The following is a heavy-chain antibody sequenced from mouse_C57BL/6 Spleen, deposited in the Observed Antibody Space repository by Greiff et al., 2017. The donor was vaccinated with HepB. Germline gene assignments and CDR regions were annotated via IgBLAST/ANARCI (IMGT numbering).Heavy chain of an antibody. CDR2: IRLKSDNYAT. CDR3: TDYGSSPYYAMDY. V-gene: IGHV6-3*01. Sequence: VQLKQSGGGLVQPGGSMKLSCVASGFTFSNYWMNWVRQSPEKGLEWVAQIRLKSDNYATHYAESVKGRFTISRDDSKSSVYLQMNNLRAEDTGIYYCTDYGSSPYYAMDYWGQGTSVTVSS. D-gene: IGHD1-1*01. CDR1: GFTFSNYW. J-gene: IGHJ4*01.